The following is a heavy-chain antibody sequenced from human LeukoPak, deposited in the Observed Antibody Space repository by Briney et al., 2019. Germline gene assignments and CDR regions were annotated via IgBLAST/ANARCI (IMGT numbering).Heavy chain of an antibody. V-gene: IGHV1-18*01. CDR1: GYTFTSYG. CDR2: ISAYNGNT. CDR3: ARRSRDPYSSGWRKDY. J-gene: IGHJ4*02. Sequence: ASVKVSCKASGYTFTSYGISWVRQAPGQGLEWMGWISAYNGNTNYAQKLQGRVTMTTDTSTSTAYMELRSLRSDDTAVYYCARRSRDPYSSGWRKDYWGQGTLVTVSS. D-gene: IGHD6-19*01.